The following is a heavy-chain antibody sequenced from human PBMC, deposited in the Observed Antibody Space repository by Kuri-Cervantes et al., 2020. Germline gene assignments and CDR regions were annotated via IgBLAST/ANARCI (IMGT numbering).Heavy chain of an antibody. Sequence: GSLRLSCTVSGGPISSNSYKWGWIRQPPGKGLEWIGSIYYSGSTYYKPSLKSRVTISVDTSKNQFSLKLSSVTAADTAVYYCATGDGDYGDPWGYWGQGTLVTVSS. CDR2: IYYSGST. V-gene: IGHV4-39*07. D-gene: IGHD4-17*01. CDR3: ATGDGDYGDPWGY. J-gene: IGHJ4*02. CDR1: GGPISSNSYK.